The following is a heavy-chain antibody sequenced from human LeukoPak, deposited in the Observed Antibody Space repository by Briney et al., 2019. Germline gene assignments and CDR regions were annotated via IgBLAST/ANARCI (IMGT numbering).Heavy chain of an antibody. Sequence: ASVTVSFTASGYTFTVYYIHWVRQAPRPGLEWMAWINPNSGATNYSQKFHGRVTITRDTTISTAYMVLSRLTSAGTAAYFCLRGLFGEWDNLFEPCGEGTLVTVSS. D-gene: IGHD3-10*02. CDR3: LRGLFGEWDNLFEP. V-gene: IGHV1-2*02. CDR1: GYTFTVYY. CDR2: INPNSGAT. J-gene: IGHJ5*02.